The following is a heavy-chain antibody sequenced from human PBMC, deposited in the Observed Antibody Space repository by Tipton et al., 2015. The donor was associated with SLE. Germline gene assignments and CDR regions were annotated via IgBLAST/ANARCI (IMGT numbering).Heavy chain of an antibody. CDR2: IYYSGST. J-gene: IGHJ4*02. V-gene: IGHV4-31*03. CDR3: ARAGRAWNLFDY. CDR1: GGSISSYY. Sequence: TLSLTCTVSGGSISSYYWSWIRQHPGKGLEWIGYIYYSGSTYYNPSFKSRVTISVDTSKNQFSPKLSSVTAADTAVYYCARAGRAWNLFDYWGQGTLVTVSS. D-gene: IGHD1-1*01.